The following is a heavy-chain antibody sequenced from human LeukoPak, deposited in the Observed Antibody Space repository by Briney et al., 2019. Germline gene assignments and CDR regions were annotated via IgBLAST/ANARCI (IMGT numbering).Heavy chain of an antibody. CDR2: INAGNGNT. CDR1: GYTFTSYA. CDR3: ARGYYGSGSYEYFQH. V-gene: IGHV1-3*01. Sequence: GASVKVSCKASGYTFTSYAMHWVRQAPGQRLEWLGWINAGNGNTKYSQKFQGRVTITRDTSASTAYMELSSLRSEDTAVYYCARGYYGSGSYEYFQHWGQGTLVTVSS. D-gene: IGHD3-10*01. J-gene: IGHJ1*01.